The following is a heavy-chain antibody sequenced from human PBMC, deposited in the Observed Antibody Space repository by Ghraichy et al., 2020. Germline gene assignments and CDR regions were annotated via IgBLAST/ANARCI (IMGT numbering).Heavy chain of an antibody. CDR3: ARDPSPPQFEGLQEANDLYYYYGMDV. J-gene: IGHJ6*02. V-gene: IGHV3-21*01. D-gene: IGHD3-9*01. CDR1: GFTFSSYS. Sequence: GGSLRLSCAASGFTFSSYSMNWVRQAPGKGLEWVSSISSSSSYIYYADSVKGRFTISRDNAKNSLYLQMNSLRAEDTAVYYCARDPSPPQFEGLQEANDLYYYYGMDVWGQGTTVTVSS. CDR2: ISSSSSYI.